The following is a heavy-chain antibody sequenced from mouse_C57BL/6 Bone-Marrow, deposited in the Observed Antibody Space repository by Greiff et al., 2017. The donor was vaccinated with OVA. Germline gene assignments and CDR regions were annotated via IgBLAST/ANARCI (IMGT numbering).Heavy chain of an antibody. V-gene: IGHV1-69*01. CDR2: IDPSDSYT. D-gene: IGHD3-2*02. CDR3: ARSKTAQATAWFAY. J-gene: IGHJ3*01. CDR1: GYTFTSYW. Sequence: QVQLQQPGAELVMPGASVKLSCKASGYTFTSYWMHWVKQRPGQGLEWIGEIDPSDSYTNYNQTFKGKSTLTVDKSSSTAYMQLSSLTSEDSAVYYCARSKTAQATAWFAYWGQGTLVTVSA.